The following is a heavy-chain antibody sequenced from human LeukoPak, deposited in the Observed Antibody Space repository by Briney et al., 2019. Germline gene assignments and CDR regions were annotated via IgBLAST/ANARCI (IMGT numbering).Heavy chain of an antibody. CDR3: ARLFDS. CDR1: GGAISNDNFY. CDR2: INYSGTT. Sequence: PPETLSLTCTVSGGAISNDNFYWVWVRQPPGKGLEWVGSINYSGTTYYNPSLRGRGSISVDTSRTQFFLRLSVVTAAGPAVYYCARLFDSWGQGTLVTVSS. J-gene: IGHJ4*02. V-gene: IGHV4-39*01.